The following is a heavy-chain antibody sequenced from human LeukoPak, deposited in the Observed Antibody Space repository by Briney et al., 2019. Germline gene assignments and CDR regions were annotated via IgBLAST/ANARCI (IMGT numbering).Heavy chain of an antibody. V-gene: IGHV3-33*01. Sequence: GGSLRLSCAASGFTFSSYGMHWVRQAPGKGLEWVAVIWYDGSNKYYADSVKGRFTISRDNSKNTLYLQMNSLRAEDTAVYYCARDLGSGSVDHYYYYGMDVWGQGTTVTVSS. J-gene: IGHJ6*02. CDR1: GFTFSSYG. CDR3: ARDLGSGSVDHYYYYGMDV. CDR2: IWYDGSNK. D-gene: IGHD3-10*02.